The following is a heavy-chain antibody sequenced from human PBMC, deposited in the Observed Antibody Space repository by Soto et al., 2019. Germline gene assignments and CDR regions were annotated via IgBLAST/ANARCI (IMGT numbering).Heavy chain of an antibody. CDR2: ISTYNGNT. CDR3: ARGPNFVIGSGDSYYYYDMDV. J-gene: IGHJ6*04. D-gene: IGHD3-3*01. Sequence: ASVKVSCKASGYTFTSYGISWVRQAPGQGLERMGWISTYNGNTNYAQKLQGRVTMTTDTSTSTAYMELRSLRSDDTAVYYCARGPNFVIGSGDSYYYYDMDVWGKGTTVTVSS. CDR1: GYTFTSYG. V-gene: IGHV1-18*01.